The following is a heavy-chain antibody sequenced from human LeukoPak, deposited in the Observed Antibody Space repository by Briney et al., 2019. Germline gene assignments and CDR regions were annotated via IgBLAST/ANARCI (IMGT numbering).Heavy chain of an antibody. D-gene: IGHD2-8*01. CDR1: GYSFTSYW. Sequence: GESLRISCKGSGYSFTSYWISWVRQMPGKGLEWVGRIDPSDSYTSYSPSFQGHVTISADKSISTAYLQWSSLRASDTAMYYCARKDSTGSTNFEYWGQGTLVTVSS. CDR3: ARKDSTGSTNFEY. V-gene: IGHV5-10-1*01. J-gene: IGHJ4*02. CDR2: IDPSDSYT.